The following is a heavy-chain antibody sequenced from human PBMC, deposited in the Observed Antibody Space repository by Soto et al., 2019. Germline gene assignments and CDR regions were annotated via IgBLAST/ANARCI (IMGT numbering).Heavy chain of an antibody. D-gene: IGHD6-13*01. CDR3: ARSIAAAGTKRFYFDY. Sequence: QVQLVQSGAEVKKPGASVKVSCKASGYTFTSYAMHWVRQAPGQRLEWMGWINAGNGNTKYSQKFRGRVTITRDTSASTAYMELSSLRSEDTAVYYCARSIAAAGTKRFYFDYWGQGTLVTVSS. CDR2: INAGNGNT. J-gene: IGHJ4*02. CDR1: GYTFTSYA. V-gene: IGHV1-3*01.